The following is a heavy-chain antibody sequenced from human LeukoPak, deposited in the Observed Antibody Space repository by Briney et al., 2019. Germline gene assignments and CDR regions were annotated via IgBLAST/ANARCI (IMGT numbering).Heavy chain of an antibody. Sequence: SETLSLTCTVSGGSVSSGSYYWSRIRQPPGKGLEWIGYIYYSGSTNYNPSLKSRVTISVDTSKNQFSLKLSSVTAADTAVYYCARVLLYYDSSGRNHDAFDIWGQGTMVTVSS. CDR2: IYYSGST. CDR3: ARVLLYYDSSGRNHDAFDI. J-gene: IGHJ3*02. V-gene: IGHV4-61*01. CDR1: GGSVSSGSYY. D-gene: IGHD3-22*01.